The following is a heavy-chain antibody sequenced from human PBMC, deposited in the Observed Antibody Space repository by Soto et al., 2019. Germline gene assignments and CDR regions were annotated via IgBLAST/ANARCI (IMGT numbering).Heavy chain of an antibody. CDR1: GGSISNYH. Sequence: TLSLTCTVSGGSISNYHWSWIRQPPGKGLEWIGYIYYSGDAKYNPSLKSRVLISVDTSKNQFSLKLSSVTAADTAVYYCARHELGYCSGGSCPYYFDHWGQGTLVTVSS. D-gene: IGHD2-15*01. CDR3: ARHELGYCSGGSCPYYFDH. J-gene: IGHJ4*02. V-gene: IGHV4-59*08. CDR2: IYYSGDA.